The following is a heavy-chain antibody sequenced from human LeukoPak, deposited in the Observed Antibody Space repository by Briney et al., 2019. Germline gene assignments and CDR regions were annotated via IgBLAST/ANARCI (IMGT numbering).Heavy chain of an antibody. V-gene: IGHV1-2*02. CDR2: INPNSGGV. CDR3: GRDRALAGTAPDAFDI. Sequence: ASVKVSCKASGYTFTGYYIHWVRQAPGQGLEWMGWINPNSGGVKYAQKFQGRVTMTRDTSIGTAYLEVTRLRSDDSAVYYCGRDRALAGTAPDAFDIWGQGTMVTVSS. J-gene: IGHJ3*02. CDR1: GYTFTGYY. D-gene: IGHD6-19*01.